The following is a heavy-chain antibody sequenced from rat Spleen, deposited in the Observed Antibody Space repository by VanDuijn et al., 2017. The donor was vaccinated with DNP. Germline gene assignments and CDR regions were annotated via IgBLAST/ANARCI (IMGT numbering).Heavy chain of an antibody. J-gene: IGHJ2*01. D-gene: IGHD1-2*01. Sequence: EVQLVESGGGLVQPGRSLKLSCAASGFTFSDYYMAWVRQPPTKRLEWVASITSDSSNTYYRDSVKGRFTIPKDNAISTLYLQMDSLRSEDTATYYCTTAGSYGFDYWGQGVMVTVSS. CDR2: ITSDSSNT. V-gene: IGHV5-20*01. CDR3: TTAGSYGFDY. CDR1: GFTFSDYY.